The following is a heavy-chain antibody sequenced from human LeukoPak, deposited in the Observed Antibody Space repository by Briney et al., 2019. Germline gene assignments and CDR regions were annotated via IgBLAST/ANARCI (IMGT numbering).Heavy chain of an antibody. D-gene: IGHD3-10*01. CDR2: INPNSGGT. V-gene: IGHV1-2*02. CDR1: GYTFTGYY. CDR3: ARDQGTTMVRGVIMGFDP. J-gene: IGHJ5*02. Sequence: ASVKVSCKASGYTFTGYYMHWVRQAPGQGLEWMGWINPNSGGTNYAQKFQGRVTMTRDTSISTAYMELSRLRSDDTAVYYCARDQGTTMVRGVIMGFDPWGQGTLVTVSS.